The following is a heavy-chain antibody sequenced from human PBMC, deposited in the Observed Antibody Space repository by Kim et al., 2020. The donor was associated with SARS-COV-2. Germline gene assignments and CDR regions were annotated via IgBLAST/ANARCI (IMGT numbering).Heavy chain of an antibody. Sequence: GGSLRLSCAASGFTFDDYAMHWVRQAPGKGLEWVSGISWNSGSIGYADSVKGRFTISRDNAKNSLYLQMNSLRAEDTALYYCAKDPLGGSGSPDAFDIWGQGTMVTVSS. CDR3: AKDPLGGSGSPDAFDI. D-gene: IGHD3-10*01. CDR1: GFTFDDYA. V-gene: IGHV3-9*01. J-gene: IGHJ3*02. CDR2: ISWNSGSI.